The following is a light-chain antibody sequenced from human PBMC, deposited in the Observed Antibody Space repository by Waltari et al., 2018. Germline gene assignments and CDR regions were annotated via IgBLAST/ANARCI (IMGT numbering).Light chain of an antibody. J-gene: IGLJ1*01. CDR3: SSYAGSNNLGV. CDR2: EVS. Sequence: QSALTQPPSASGSPGQSVTISSTATSSDVGGYNYVSRYQQPPGKAPKLMIYEVSKRPSGVPDRFSGSKSGNTASLTVSGLQAEDEADYYCSSYAGSNNLGVFGTGTKVTVL. CDR1: SSDVGGYNY. V-gene: IGLV2-8*01.